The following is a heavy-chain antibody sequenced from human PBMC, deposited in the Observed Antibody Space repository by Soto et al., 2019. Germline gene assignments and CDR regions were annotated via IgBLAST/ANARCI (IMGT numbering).Heavy chain of an antibody. CDR2: IYYDGSNK. D-gene: IGHD6-13*01. V-gene: IGHV3-33*01. CDR1: GIIFSSYG. CDR3: ARALGAAGNFDY. Sequence: QVQLVESGGGVVQPGRSLRLSCAASGIIFSSYGMHWVRQAPGKGLEWVAVIYYDGSNKNYADSVKGRFTIFRDNSKNTLYLQMNSLRVEDTAVYYCARALGAAGNFDYWGQGTLVTVSS. J-gene: IGHJ4*02.